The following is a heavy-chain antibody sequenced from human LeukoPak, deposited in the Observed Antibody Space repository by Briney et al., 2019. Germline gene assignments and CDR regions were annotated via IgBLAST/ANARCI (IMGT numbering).Heavy chain of an antibody. J-gene: IGHJ4*02. CDR3: ARRVHGGTLDY. Sequence: PSETLSLTCTVSGDSISSYYWSWIRQPAGKGLEWIGRIYTSGTTNYNPSLKSRVTISVDTSKNQFSLRLSSVTAADTAVYYCARRVHGGTLDYWGQGTLVTVSS. CDR1: GDSISSYY. D-gene: IGHD4-23*01. V-gene: IGHV4-4*07. CDR2: IYTSGTT.